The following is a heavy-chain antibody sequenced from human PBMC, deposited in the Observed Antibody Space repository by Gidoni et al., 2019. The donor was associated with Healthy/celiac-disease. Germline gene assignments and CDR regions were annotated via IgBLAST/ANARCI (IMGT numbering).Heavy chain of an antibody. CDR1: GYTFPGDY. D-gene: IGHD6-13*01. V-gene: IGHV1-2*02. CDR3: ASGHSISWYRGVMDV. CDR2: IHPNSGGT. J-gene: IGHJ6*02. Sequence: QVQLVESGAEVKKPGASVKVSCKASGYTFPGDYMHWVRQAPGQGLEWMGWIHPNSGGTNYAQTLQGRVTMTRDTSIRTAYMERSRLRSDDTAVYYCASGHSISWYRGVMDVWGQGTTVTVSS.